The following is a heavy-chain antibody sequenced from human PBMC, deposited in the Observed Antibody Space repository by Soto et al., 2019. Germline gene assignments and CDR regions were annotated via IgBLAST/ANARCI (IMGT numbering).Heavy chain of an antibody. CDR1: GFTFSSYS. CDR3: ATFYNDYGDYFDY. CDR2: ISSSSSYI. Sequence: EVQLVESGGGLVQPGGSLRLSCAASGFTFSSYSMNWVRQAPGKGLEWVSSISSSSSYIYYADSVKGRFTISRDNAKNSLYLQMNSLRAEDTAVYYCATFYNDYGDYFDYWGQGTLVTVSS. J-gene: IGHJ4*02. V-gene: IGHV3-21*01. D-gene: IGHD4-17*01.